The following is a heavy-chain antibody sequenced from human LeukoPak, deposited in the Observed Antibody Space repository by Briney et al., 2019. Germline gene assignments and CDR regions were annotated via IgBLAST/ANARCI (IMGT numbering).Heavy chain of an antibody. CDR3: RVVPGPIDY. V-gene: IGHV1-2*02. CDR2: INPNSGGT. D-gene: IGHD3-10*01. J-gene: IGHJ4*02. Sequence: ASVKVSCKASGYTFTCYYMHWVRRAPGQGLEWMGWINPNSGGTNYAQKFQGRVTMTRDTSISTAYMELTRLTSDDTAVYYCRVVPGPIDYWGQGTLVTVSS. CDR1: GYTFTCYY.